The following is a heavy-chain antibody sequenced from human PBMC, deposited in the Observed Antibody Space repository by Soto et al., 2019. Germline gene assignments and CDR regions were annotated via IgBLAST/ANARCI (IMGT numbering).Heavy chain of an antibody. CDR3: AAWAEGATEVH. CDR1: GFSFSNAY. J-gene: IGHJ4*02. D-gene: IGHD2-15*01. CDR2: IWYDASKQ. V-gene: IGHV3-33*08. Sequence: GGSLRLSCAASGFSFSNAYMTWVRQAPGKGLGWVAVIWYDASKQFYAASVEGRFTISRDNSKAILYLQMNSLRAEDTAVYYCAAWAEGATEVHWGQGTLVTVSS.